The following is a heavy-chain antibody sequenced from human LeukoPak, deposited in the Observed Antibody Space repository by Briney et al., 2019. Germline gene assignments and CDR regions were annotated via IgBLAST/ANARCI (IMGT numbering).Heavy chain of an antibody. Sequence: GGSLRLSCAASGFTFSSYGMHWVRQAPGKGLEWVAFIRYDGSNKYYADSVKGRFTISRDNSRNTVYLQMNSLRADDTAVYYCARTYGDYKDDAFDIWGQGTMVTVSS. V-gene: IGHV3-30*02. J-gene: IGHJ3*02. CDR3: ARTYGDYKDDAFDI. CDR2: IRYDGSNK. D-gene: IGHD4-17*01. CDR1: GFTFSSYG.